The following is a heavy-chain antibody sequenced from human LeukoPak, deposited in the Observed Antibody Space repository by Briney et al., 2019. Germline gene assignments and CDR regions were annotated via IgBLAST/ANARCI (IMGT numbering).Heavy chain of an antibody. Sequence: GGSLRLSCAASGFTFSTYAMSWVRQAPGKGLEWVSAISGSGTSTYYADSVKGRFTISRDNSKNTLYLQMNSLRAEDTAVYYCAREYCSSTSCYPKLPYYYYYYGMDVWGQGTTVTVSS. CDR1: GFTFSTYA. V-gene: IGHV3-23*01. D-gene: IGHD2-2*01. J-gene: IGHJ6*02. CDR3: AREYCSSTSCYPKLPYYYYYYGMDV. CDR2: ISGSGTST.